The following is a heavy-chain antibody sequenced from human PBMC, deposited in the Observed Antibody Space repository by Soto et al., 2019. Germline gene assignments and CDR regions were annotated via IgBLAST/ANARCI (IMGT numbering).Heavy chain of an antibody. V-gene: IGHV1-8*01. CDR2: MNPNSGNT. J-gene: IGHJ5*02. CDR1: GYTFTSYD. Sequence: ASVKVSCKASGYTFTSYDINWVRQATGQGLEWMGWMNPNSGNTGYAQKFQGRVTMTRNTSISTAYMELSSLRSEDTAVYYCARGIIKKNWFDPWGQGTLVTVSS. D-gene: IGHD3-10*01. CDR3: ARGIIKKNWFDP.